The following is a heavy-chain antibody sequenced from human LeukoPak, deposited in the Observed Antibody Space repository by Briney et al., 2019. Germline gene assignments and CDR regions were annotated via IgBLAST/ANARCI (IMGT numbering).Heavy chain of an antibody. CDR1: GFTFSSYW. V-gene: IGHV3-74*01. CDR3: ARVITIFGVAEYYFDY. D-gene: IGHD3-3*01. J-gene: IGHJ4*02. Sequence: GGSLRLSCAASGFTFSSYWMHWVRQAPGKGLVWVSRINSDGSSTSYADSVKGRFTISRDNAKNTLYLQMNSLRAEDTAIYYCARVITIFGVAEYYFDYWGQGTLVTVSS. CDR2: INSDGSST.